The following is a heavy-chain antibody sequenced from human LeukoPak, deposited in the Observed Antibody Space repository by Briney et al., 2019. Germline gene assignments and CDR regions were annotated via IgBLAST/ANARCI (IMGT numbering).Heavy chain of an antibody. CDR1: GGSISSSSYY. V-gene: IGHV4-39*01. D-gene: IGHD3-16*02. CDR3: ARGRDYVWGSYRYYFDY. CDR2: IYYSGST. Sequence: SETLSLTCTVSGGSISSSSYYWGWIRQPPGKGLEWIGSIYYSGSTYYNPSLKSRVTISVDTSKNQFSLKLSSVTAADTAVYYCARGRDYVWGSYRYYFDYWGQGTLVTVSS. J-gene: IGHJ4*02.